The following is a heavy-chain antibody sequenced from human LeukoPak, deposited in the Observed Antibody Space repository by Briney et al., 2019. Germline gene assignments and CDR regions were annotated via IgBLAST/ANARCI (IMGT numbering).Heavy chain of an antibody. Sequence: PGGSLRLSCAASGFTFSSYSMTWVRQAPGKGLEWVSSISSSSSYIYYADSVKGRFTISRDNAKNSLYLQINSLRAEDTAVYYCAREKGTLIRAMAFEMWGQGTMVTVSS. V-gene: IGHV3-21*01. D-gene: IGHD3-10*01. J-gene: IGHJ3*02. CDR1: GFTFSSYS. CDR2: ISSSSSYI. CDR3: AREKGTLIRAMAFEM.